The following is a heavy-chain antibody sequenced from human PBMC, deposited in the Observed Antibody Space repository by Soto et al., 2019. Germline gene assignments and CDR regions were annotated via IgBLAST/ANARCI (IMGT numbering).Heavy chain of an antibody. Sequence: ILALTCAVSRGAISRGGYSWSWIRQPPGKGLEWIGYIYHSGSTYYNPSLKSRVTISVDRSKNQFSLKLSSVTAADTAVYYCARGGVDYYDSSGYYFSPYYFDYWGQGTLVTVSS. CDR2: IYHSGST. V-gene: IGHV4-30-2*01. CDR3: ARGGVDYYDSSGYYFSPYYFDY. CDR1: RGAISRGGYS. D-gene: IGHD3-22*01. J-gene: IGHJ4*02.